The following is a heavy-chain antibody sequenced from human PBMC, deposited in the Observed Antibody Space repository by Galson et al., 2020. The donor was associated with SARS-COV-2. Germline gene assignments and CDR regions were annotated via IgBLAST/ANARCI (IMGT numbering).Heavy chain of an antibody. V-gene: IGHV4-34*01. CDR1: GGSFSGYS. D-gene: IGHD3-16*02. CDR3: ARHRYPGDWFDP. Sequence: SETLSLTCAVYGGSFSGYSWTWIRQPPGKGLEWIGSIYYSGSTYYNPSLKSRVTISVDTSKNQFSLKRSSVTAADTAVYYCARHRYPGDWFDPWGQGTLVTVSS. CDR2: IYYSGST. J-gene: IGHJ5*02.